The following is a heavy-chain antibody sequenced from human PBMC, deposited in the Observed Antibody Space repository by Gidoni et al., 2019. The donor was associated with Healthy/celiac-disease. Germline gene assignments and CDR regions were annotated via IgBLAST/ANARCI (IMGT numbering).Heavy chain of an antibody. Sequence: EVQLVESGGGLVQPGRSLRLSCAASGFTFDDYAMHWVRQAPGKGLEWVSGISWNSGSIGYADSVKGRFTISRDNAKNSLYLQMNSLRAEDTALYYCAKVKGVKYSSSWAHDAFDIWGQGTMVTVSS. J-gene: IGHJ3*02. D-gene: IGHD6-13*01. CDR3: AKVKGVKYSSSWAHDAFDI. CDR2: ISWNSGSI. V-gene: IGHV3-9*01. CDR1: GFTFDDYA.